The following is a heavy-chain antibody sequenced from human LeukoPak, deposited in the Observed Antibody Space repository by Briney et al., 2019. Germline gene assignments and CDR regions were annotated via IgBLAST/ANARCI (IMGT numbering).Heavy chain of an antibody. CDR2: ISSSGATK. J-gene: IGHJ3*02. CDR1: GFTFSSFE. Sequence: GGSLRLSCAASGFTFSSFEMNWVRQAPGKGLEWVSYISSSGATKYYADSVKGRFTISRDNAKNSLYLQMNSLRAEDTAVYYCARGIAQTTLNAFDIWGQGTEVIVSS. V-gene: IGHV3-48*03. D-gene: IGHD4-11*01. CDR3: ARGIAQTTLNAFDI.